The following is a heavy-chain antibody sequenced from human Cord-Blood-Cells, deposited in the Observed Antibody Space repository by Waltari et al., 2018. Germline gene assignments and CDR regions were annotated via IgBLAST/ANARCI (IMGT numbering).Heavy chain of an antibody. CDR3: ARSDYRTPGAY. D-gene: IGHD3-16*02. CDR1: GSSFTRSR. J-gene: IGHJ4*02. Sequence: VQLVQSGAEVKKPGESLKISCKGSGSSFTRSRIRSRLPMPGKGLEWMGIIYPGDSDTRYSPSFQGQVTISADKSISTAYLQWSNLKASDTAMYYCARSDYRTPGAYWGQGTLVTVSS. CDR2: IYPGDSDT. V-gene: IGHV5-51*01.